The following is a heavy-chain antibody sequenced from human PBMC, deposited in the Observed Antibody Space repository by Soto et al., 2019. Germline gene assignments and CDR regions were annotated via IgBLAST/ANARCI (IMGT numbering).Heavy chain of an antibody. V-gene: IGHV4-34*01. Sequence: QVQLQQWGAGLLKPSETLSLTCAVYGGSFRGYYWSWIRHPPGKGLEWIGEINHSGSTNYNPSLKSRVTISVDTSKNQFSLKLSSVTAADTAVYYCARVSGSYCTNGVCYSYYYYGMDVWGQGTTVTVSS. CDR2: INHSGST. CDR3: ARVSGSYCTNGVCYSYYYYGMDV. CDR1: GGSFRGYY. D-gene: IGHD2-8*01. J-gene: IGHJ6*02.